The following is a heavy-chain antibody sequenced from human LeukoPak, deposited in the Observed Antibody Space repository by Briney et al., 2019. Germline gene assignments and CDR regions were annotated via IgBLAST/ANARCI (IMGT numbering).Heavy chain of an antibody. J-gene: IGHJ6*02. V-gene: IGHV3-23*01. CDR3: AKDDGSGIYRINYGLDV. CDR2: ISGSGGST. CDR1: GFTIGGFA. D-gene: IGHD3-10*01. Sequence: GGSLRLSCAASGFTIGGFAMSWVRQAPGKGLEWVSGISGSGGSTYYADSVKGRFTISRDNSKNTLYLQMNSLRAEDTAVYYCAKDDGSGIYRINYGLDVWGQGTTVTASS.